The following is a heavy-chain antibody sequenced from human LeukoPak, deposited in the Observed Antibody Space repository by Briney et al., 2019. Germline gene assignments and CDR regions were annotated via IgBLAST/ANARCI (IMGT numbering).Heavy chain of an antibody. CDR1: GFTFSSYG. D-gene: IGHD6-13*01. CDR2: IKQDGNEK. J-gene: IGHJ4*02. V-gene: IGHV3-7*01. CDR3: ARYSSSWTPLDY. Sequence: GGSLRLSCAASGFTFSSYGMHWVRQAPGRGLEWVANIKQDGNEKDYVDSVKGRFTISRDNAKNSLYLQMHSLRVEDTAVYYCARYSSSWTPLDYWGQGTLVTVSS.